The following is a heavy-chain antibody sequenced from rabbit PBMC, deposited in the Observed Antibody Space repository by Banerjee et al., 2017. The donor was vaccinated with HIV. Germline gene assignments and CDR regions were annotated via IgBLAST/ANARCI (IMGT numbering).Heavy chain of an antibody. J-gene: IGHJ4*01. D-gene: IGHD2-1*01. Sequence: QLEESAGGLVQPGGSLKLSCTASGFSFSNKAVMCWVRQAPGKGLEWIGYIEPIFGNAYYANWVNGRFTISSHNAQNTLYLQLNSLTAADTATYFCVRDRANIGGDYGPYYFDLWGPGTLVTVS. CDR2: IEPIFGNA. CDR1: GFSFSNKA. CDR3: VRDRANIGGDYGPYYFDL. V-gene: IGHV1S7*01.